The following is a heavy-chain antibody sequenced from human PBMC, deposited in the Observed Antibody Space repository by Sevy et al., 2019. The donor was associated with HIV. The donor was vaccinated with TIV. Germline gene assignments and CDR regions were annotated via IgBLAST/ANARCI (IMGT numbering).Heavy chain of an antibody. CDR2: INAGNGNT. D-gene: IGHD3-10*01. Sequence: ASVKVSCKASGYTFTSYAMHWVRQAPGQRLEWMGWINAGNGNTKYSQKFQGRVTITRDTSASTAYMELGSLRSEDTAVYYCARGRYYYGSGSPNPHLDYWGQGTLVTVSS. V-gene: IGHV1-3*01. CDR1: GYTFTSYA. J-gene: IGHJ4*02. CDR3: ARGRYYYGSGSPNPHLDY.